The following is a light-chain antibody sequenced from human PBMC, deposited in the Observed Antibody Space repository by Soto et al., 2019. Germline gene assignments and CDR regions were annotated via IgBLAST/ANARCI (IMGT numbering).Light chain of an antibody. V-gene: IGKV3-11*01. CDR2: DAS. J-gene: IGKJ4*01. CDR3: QQRSNWPFSLT. Sequence: EIVLTQSPATLSLSPGEIATLSCRASQSVSSYVAWYQQKPGQAPRLLIYDASNRATGIPARFSASGSGTDFTLTISSLEPEDFAVYYCQQRSNWPFSLTFGGGTKVEIK. CDR1: QSVSSY.